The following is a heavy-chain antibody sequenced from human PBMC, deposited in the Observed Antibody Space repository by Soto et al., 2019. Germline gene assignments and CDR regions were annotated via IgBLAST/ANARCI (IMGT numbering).Heavy chain of an antibody. J-gene: IGHJ4*02. D-gene: IGHD3-22*01. CDR2: IDPSDSYT. CDR1: GYSFTSYW. Sequence: GESLKISCKGSGYSFTSYWISWVRQMPGKGLEWMGRIDPSDSYTNYSPSFQGHVTISADKSISTAYLQWSSLRASDTAMYYCAGHADKYYYDSSGQPDWGQGTLVTVSS. V-gene: IGHV5-10-1*01. CDR3: AGHADKYYYDSSGQPD.